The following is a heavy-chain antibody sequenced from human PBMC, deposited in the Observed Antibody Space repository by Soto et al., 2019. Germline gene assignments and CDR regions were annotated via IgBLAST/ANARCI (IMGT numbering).Heavy chain of an antibody. CDR2: IYGDDDK. CDR3: AHRRQQLSTYFHS. D-gene: IGHD6-13*01. CDR1: GFSLRTSGVG. J-gene: IGHJ4*02. Sequence: QITLKESGPTLVKPTQTLTLTCIFAGFSLRTSGVGVGWIRQPPGKALEWLALIYGDDDKRYSASLKSRLTITKDTAKNQVVLTTTNMGTVDTATYYCAHRRQQLSTYFHSWGQGPLVTVSS. V-gene: IGHV2-5*02.